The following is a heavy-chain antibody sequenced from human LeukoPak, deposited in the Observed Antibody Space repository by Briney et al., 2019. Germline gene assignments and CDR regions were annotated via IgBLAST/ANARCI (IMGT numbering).Heavy chain of an antibody. CDR1: GFTFTNNA. V-gene: IGHV3-23*01. CDR2: LGCGDVEI. CDR3: GRGHRFCSRGNCNSPVDY. J-gene: IGHJ4*02. D-gene: IGHD2-15*01. Sequence: GGSLRLSCAMSGFTFTNNAMTWVRQAPGKGLEWVSTLGCGDVEIHYADSVKGRFTISRDNSKNTLYLQMNSLRAEDTAVYYCGRGHRFCSRGNCNSPVDYWGQGTLVTVSS.